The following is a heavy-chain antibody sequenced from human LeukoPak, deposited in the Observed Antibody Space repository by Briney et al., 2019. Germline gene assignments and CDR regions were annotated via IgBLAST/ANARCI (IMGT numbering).Heavy chain of an antibody. CDR2: VYYSGST. Sequence: SETLSLTCTVSGGSISSYSWSWIRQPPGKGLEWIGYVYYSGSTNYNPSLKSRVTISVDTSKNQFSLKLSSVTAADTAVYYCARLGATHFVDYWGQGTLVTVSS. D-gene: IGHD1-26*01. J-gene: IGHJ4*02. CDR3: ARLGATHFVDY. V-gene: IGHV4-59*08. CDR1: GGSISSYS.